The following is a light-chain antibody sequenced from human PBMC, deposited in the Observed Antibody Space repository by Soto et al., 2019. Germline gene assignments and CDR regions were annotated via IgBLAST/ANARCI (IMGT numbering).Light chain of an antibody. CDR1: SGSDSTNHY. CDR3: VLYMGSTWV. J-gene: IGLJ3*02. Sequence: QTVVTQEPSFSVSPGGEVTLTCGLSSGSDSTNHYPSWYQQTPGQAPRTLIYSTNTRSSGVPDRFSGSILGNKAALTITGAQADDESDYYCVLYMGSTWVFGGGTKLTVL. CDR2: STN. V-gene: IGLV8-61*01.